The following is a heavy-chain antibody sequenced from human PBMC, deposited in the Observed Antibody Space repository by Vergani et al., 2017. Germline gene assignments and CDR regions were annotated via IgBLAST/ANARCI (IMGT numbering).Heavy chain of an antibody. CDR3: AKDRPIWEEWLLFGDY. CDR2: ISGSGGST. J-gene: IGHJ4*02. Sequence: EVQLLESGGGLVQPGGSLRLSCAASGFTFSSYAMSWVRQAPGKGLEWVSAISGSGGSTYYADSVKGRFTISRDNSENTLYLQMNSLRAEDTAVYYCAKDRPIWEEWLLFGDYWGQGTLVTVSS. V-gene: IGHV3-23*01. CDR1: GFTFSSYA. D-gene: IGHD3-3*01.